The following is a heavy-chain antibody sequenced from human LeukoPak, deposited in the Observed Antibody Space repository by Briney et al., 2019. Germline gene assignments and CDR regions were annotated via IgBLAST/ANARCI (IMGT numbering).Heavy chain of an antibody. CDR3: ARGPVLLWFGELSGFRFDP. D-gene: IGHD3-10*01. CDR2: INHRGST. J-gene: IGHJ5*02. Sequence: SETLSLTCAVYGGSFSGYYWSWIRQPPGKGLEWIGEINHRGSTNYNPSLKSRVTISVDTSKNQFSLKLSSVTAADTAVYYCARGPVLLWFGELSGFRFDPWGQGTLVTVSS. CDR1: GGSFSGYY. V-gene: IGHV4-34*01.